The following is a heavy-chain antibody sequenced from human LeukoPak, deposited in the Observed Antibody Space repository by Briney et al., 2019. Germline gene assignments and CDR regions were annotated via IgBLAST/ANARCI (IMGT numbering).Heavy chain of an antibody. D-gene: IGHD2-2*01. CDR2: IYPGDSDT. J-gene: IGHJ6*02. Sequence: GESLKISCKGSGYSFTSYWIGWVRQMPGNGLEWMGIIYPGDSDTRYSPSFQGQVTISADKSISTAYLQWSSLKASDTAMYYCARSSSGPSPYYYYGMDVWGQGTTVTVSS. CDR3: ARSSSGPSPYYYYGMDV. V-gene: IGHV5-51*01. CDR1: GYSFTSYW.